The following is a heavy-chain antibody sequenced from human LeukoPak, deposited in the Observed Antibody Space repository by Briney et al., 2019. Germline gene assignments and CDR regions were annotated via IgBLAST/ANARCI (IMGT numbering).Heavy chain of an antibody. CDR2: IKQGGSAK. Sequence: GGSVRLFCAPSGFTFSVHWMRWARHAPGKGLEWVGKIKQGGSAKYYVDSVTGRFTIYRDNANNLLYLQMNSLRGEDTAVYYCTRDRSRAEDDWGQGTLVTVSS. CDR3: TRDRSRAEDD. D-gene: IGHD1-14*01. CDR1: GFTFSVHW. J-gene: IGHJ4*02. V-gene: IGHV3-7*01.